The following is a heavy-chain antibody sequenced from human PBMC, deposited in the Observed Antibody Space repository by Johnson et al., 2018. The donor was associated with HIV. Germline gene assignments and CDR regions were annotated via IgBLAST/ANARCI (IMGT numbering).Heavy chain of an antibody. CDR1: GFTFSNYW. D-gene: IGHD3-3*01. J-gene: IGHJ3*02. Sequence: VQLVESGGGLVQPGGSLRLSCAVSGFTFSNYWMHWVRQAPGKGLVWVSRVNNDGGDTIYADSVKGRFTISRDNAKNTLYLQMNSLRAEDTAMYFCAREHRGYNFWSGYYPDAFDIWGLGTMVTVSS. CDR2: VNNDGGDT. V-gene: IGHV3-74*01. CDR3: AREHRGYNFWSGYYPDAFDI.